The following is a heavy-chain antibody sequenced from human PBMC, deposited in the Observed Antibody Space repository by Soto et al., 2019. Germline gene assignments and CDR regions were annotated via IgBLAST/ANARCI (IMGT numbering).Heavy chain of an antibody. D-gene: IGHD2-2*01. CDR3: ARADARVVPAVVYYYYMDV. J-gene: IGHJ6*03. Sequence: GGSLRLSCAASGFTFSDYYMSWIRQAPGKGLEWVSYISSSGSTIYYADSVKGRFTISRDNAKNSLYLQMNSLRAEDMAVYYCARADARVVPAVVYYYYMDVWGKGTTVTVSS. CDR1: GFTFSDYY. V-gene: IGHV3-11*01. CDR2: ISSSGSTI.